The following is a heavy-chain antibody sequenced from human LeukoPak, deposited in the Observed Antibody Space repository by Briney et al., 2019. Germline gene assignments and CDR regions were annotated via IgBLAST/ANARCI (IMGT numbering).Heavy chain of an antibody. J-gene: IGHJ4*02. CDR2: IYYSGST. V-gene: IGHV4-59*01. D-gene: IGHD1-26*01. CDR3: ARTSGSYFDY. CDR1: GGSISSYY. Sequence: TSETLSLTCTVSGGSISSYYWSWIRQPPGKGLEWIGYIYYSGSTNYNPSLKSRVTISVDTSKNQFSLKLSSVTAADTAVYYCARTSGSYFDYWGQGTLVTVSS.